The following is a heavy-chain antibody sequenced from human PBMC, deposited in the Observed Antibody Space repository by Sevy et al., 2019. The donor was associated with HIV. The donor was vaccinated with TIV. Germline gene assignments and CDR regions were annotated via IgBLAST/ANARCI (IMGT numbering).Heavy chain of an antibody. Sequence: ASVKVSCKASGGTFSGYAISWVRQAPGQGLEWMGGIIPIFGTANYAQKFQGRVTITADESTGTAYMELSSLRSEDTAVYYCAREGGQQLVLSYYFDYWGQGTLVTVSS. D-gene: IGHD6-13*01. CDR1: GGTFSGYA. J-gene: IGHJ4*02. CDR3: AREGGQQLVLSYYFDY. V-gene: IGHV1-69*13. CDR2: IIPIFGTA.